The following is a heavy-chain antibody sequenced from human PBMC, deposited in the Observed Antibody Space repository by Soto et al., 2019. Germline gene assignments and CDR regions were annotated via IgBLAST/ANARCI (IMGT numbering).Heavy chain of an antibody. J-gene: IGHJ4*02. CDR3: ATEHAPYYYDSSGYRFDY. CDR1: GYTLTELS. Sequence: GASVKVSCKVSGYTLTELSMHWVRQAPGKGLEWMGGFDPEDGETIYARKFQGRVTMTEDTSTDTAYMELSSLRSEDTAVYYCATEHAPYYYDSSGYRFDYWGQGTLVTVSS. CDR2: FDPEDGET. D-gene: IGHD3-22*01. V-gene: IGHV1-24*01.